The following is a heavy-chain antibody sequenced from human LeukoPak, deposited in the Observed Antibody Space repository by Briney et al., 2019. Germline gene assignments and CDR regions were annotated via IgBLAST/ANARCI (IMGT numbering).Heavy chain of an antibody. CDR1: GYTFTSYG. D-gene: IGHD3-3*01. V-gene: IGHV1-18*01. CDR2: ISAYNGNT. Sequence: ASVKVSCKASGYTFTSYGISWERQAPGQGLEWMGWISAYNGNTNYAQKLQGRVTMTTDTSTSTAYMELRSLRSDDTAVYYCAKDSVTIFGVVMVHDAFDIWGQGTMVTVSS. J-gene: IGHJ3*02. CDR3: AKDSVTIFGVVMVHDAFDI.